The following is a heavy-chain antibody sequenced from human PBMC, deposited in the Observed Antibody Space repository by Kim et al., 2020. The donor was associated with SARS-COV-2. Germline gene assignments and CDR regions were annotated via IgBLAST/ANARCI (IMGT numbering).Heavy chain of an antibody. Sequence: GGSLRLSCAASGFTFSSYGMHWVRQAPGKGLEWVAVISYDGSNEYYADSVKGRFTISRDNSKNTLYLQMNSLRAEDTAVYYCARDLVLRYGDYEKEWYYYYGMDVWGQGTTVTVSS. J-gene: IGHJ6*02. CDR1: GFTFSSYG. D-gene: IGHD4-17*01. V-gene: IGHV3-33*05. CDR2: ISYDGSNE. CDR3: ARDLVLRYGDYEKEWYYYYGMDV.